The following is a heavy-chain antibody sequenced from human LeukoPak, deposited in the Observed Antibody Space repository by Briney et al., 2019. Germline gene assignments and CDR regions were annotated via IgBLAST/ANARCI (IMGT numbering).Heavy chain of an antibody. Sequence: SVKVFCKASGGTFSSYAISWVRQAPGQGLEWMGGIIPIFGTANYAQKFQGRVTITTDESTSTAYMELSSLRSEDTAVYYCARAGGWNYVTEYYYMDVWGKGTTVTVSS. CDR3: ARAGGWNYVTEYYYMDV. V-gene: IGHV1-69*05. J-gene: IGHJ6*03. D-gene: IGHD1-7*01. CDR1: GGTFSSYA. CDR2: IIPIFGTA.